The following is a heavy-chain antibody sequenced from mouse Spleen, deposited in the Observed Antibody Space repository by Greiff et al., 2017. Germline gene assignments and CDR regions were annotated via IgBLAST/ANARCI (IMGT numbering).Heavy chain of an antibody. CDR1: SYTFTSYW. D-gene: IGHD2-2*01. V-gene: IGHV1-61*01. Sequence: QVQLQQPGAELVRPGSSVKLSCKASSYTFTSYWMDWVKQRPGQGLEWIGNIYPSDSETHYNQKFKDKATLTVDKSSSTAYMQLSSLTSEDSAVYYCARLGLPSYYAMDYWGQGTSVTVSS. CDR2: IYPSDSET. J-gene: IGHJ4*01. CDR3: ARLGLPSYYAMDY.